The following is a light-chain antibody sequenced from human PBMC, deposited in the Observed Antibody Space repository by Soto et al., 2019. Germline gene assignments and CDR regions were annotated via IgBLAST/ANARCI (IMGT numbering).Light chain of an antibody. Sequence: QSVLTQPASVSGSPGQSITISCTGTNSDVGGYKYVSWYQQHPGKAPKLIIYEVSSRPSGVSNRFSGSKSGNTASLTISGLQAEDEADYYCSSYTSSATLVFGVGTKLTVL. V-gene: IGLV2-14*01. CDR3: SSYTSSATLV. CDR2: EVS. J-gene: IGLJ2*01. CDR1: NSDVGGYKY.